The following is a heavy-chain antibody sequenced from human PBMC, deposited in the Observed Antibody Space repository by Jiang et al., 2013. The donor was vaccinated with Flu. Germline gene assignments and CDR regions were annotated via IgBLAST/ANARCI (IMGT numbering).Heavy chain of an antibody. Sequence: GSGLVKPSETLSLTCAVSGYSISSGYYWGWIRQPPGKGLEWIGSIYHSGSTYYNPSLKSRVTISVDTSKNQFSLKLSSVTAADTAVYYCARHVLLWFGESLYYFDYWGQGTLVTVSS. CDR2: IYHSGST. V-gene: IGHV4-38-2*01. CDR3: ARHVLLWFGESLYYFDY. CDR1: GYSISSGYY. J-gene: IGHJ4*02. D-gene: IGHD3-10*01.